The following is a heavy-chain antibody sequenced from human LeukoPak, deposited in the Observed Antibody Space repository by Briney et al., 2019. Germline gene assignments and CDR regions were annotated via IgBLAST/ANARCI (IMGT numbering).Heavy chain of an antibody. Sequence: GGSLRLSCAASGFTFSSYSMNWLRQAPGKGLELVSSISSSSSYIYYADSVKGRFTISRDNAKNSLYLQMNSLRADDTAVYYCAHTVWSGNYFDYWGQGTLVTVSS. CDR2: ISSSSSYI. D-gene: IGHD3-3*01. J-gene: IGHJ4*02. CDR1: GFTFSSYS. CDR3: AHTVWSGNYFDY. V-gene: IGHV3-21*01.